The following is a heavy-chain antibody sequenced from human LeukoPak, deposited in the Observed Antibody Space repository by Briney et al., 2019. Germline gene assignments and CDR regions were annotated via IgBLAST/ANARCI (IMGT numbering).Heavy chain of an antibody. CDR3: ASADQGGSWPRRLDY. CDR1: GGFISSSSYY. V-gene: IGHV4-39*07. J-gene: IGHJ4*02. CDR2: INHSGST. D-gene: IGHD2-15*01. Sequence: PSETLSLTRTVSGGFISSSSYYWSWIRQPPGKGLEWIGEINHSGSTNYNPSLKSRVTISVDTSKNQFSLKLSSVTAADTAVYYCASADQGGSWPRRLDYWGQGTLVTVSS.